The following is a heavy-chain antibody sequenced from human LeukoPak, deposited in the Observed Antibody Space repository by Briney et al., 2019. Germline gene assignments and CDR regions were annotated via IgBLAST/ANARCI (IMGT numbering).Heavy chain of an antibody. CDR3: ARTAARYYFDY. CDR2: IYYSGNT. V-gene: IGHV4-31*03. CDR1: GGSISSGGYY. J-gene: IGHJ4*02. Sequence: SETLSLTCTVSGGSISSGGYYWNWIRQHPGKGLEWIGDIYYSGNTYCNPSLKSRAVISLDTSKNQFSLNLSSVTAADTAVYYCARTAARYYFDYWGQGTLVTVSS. D-gene: IGHD6-25*01.